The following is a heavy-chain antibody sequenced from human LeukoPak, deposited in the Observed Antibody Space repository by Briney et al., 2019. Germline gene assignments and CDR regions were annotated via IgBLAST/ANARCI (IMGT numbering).Heavy chain of an antibody. Sequence: ASVKVSCKASGGTFSSYAISWVRQAPGQGLEWMGGIIPIFGAANYAQKFQGRVTITADESTSTAYMELSSLRSEDTAVYYRYTEGSGSYGDYWGQGTLVTVSS. CDR3: YTEGSGSYGDY. CDR1: GGTFSSYA. D-gene: IGHD3-10*01. CDR2: IIPIFGAA. V-gene: IGHV1-69*13. J-gene: IGHJ4*02.